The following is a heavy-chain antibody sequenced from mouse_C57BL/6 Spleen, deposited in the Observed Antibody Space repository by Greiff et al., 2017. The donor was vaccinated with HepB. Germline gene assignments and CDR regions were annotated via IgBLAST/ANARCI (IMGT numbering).Heavy chain of an antibody. CDR3: ARRRNYYGSSYAMDY. CDR2: IWSGGST. D-gene: IGHD1-1*01. V-gene: IGHV2-2*01. CDR1: GFSLTSYG. Sequence: VQVVESGPGLVQPSQSLSITCTVSGFSLTSYGVHWVRQSPGKGLEWLGVIWSGGSTDYNAAFISRLSISKDNSKSQVFFKMNSLQADDTAIYYCARRRNYYGSSYAMDYWGQGTSVTVSS. J-gene: IGHJ4*01.